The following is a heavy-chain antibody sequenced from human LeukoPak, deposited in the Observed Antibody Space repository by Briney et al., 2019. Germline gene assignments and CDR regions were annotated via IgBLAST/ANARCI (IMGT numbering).Heavy chain of an antibody. Sequence: PGGSLRLSCAASGFTFSSYAMHWVRQAPGKGLEWVAVISYDGSNKYYADSVKGRFTISRDNAKNSLYLQMNSLRAEDTAVYYCARVRIAVAGTGDYWGQGTLVTVSS. CDR3: ARVRIAVAGTGDY. J-gene: IGHJ4*02. V-gene: IGHV3-30-3*01. D-gene: IGHD6-19*01. CDR1: GFTFSSYA. CDR2: ISYDGSNK.